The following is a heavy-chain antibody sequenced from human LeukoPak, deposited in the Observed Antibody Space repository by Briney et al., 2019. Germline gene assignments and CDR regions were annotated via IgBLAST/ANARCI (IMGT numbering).Heavy chain of an antibody. Sequence: SGTLSLTCAVSGGSISSSNWWSWVRQPPGKGLEWIGEIYHSGSTNYNPSLKSRVTISVDKSNNQFSLKLSSVTAADTAVYYCARDPNNGNYGVSYFDYWGQGTLVTVSS. CDR3: ARDPNNGNYGVSYFDY. J-gene: IGHJ4*02. D-gene: IGHD1-26*01. CDR1: GGSISSSNW. CDR2: IYHSGST. V-gene: IGHV4-4*02.